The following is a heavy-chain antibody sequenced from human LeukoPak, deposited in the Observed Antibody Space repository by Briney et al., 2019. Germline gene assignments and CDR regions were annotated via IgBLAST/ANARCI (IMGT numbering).Heavy chain of an antibody. V-gene: IGHV3-23*01. D-gene: IGHD3-22*01. Sequence: PGGSLRLSCAASGFSFSTYAMSWVRQAPGKGLEWVSSINNSGRTTHYADSVKGRFTISRDNSKNTLYLQMNSLRAEDTAVYYCAREGGGMIDWYFDLWGRGTLVTVSS. CDR2: INNSGRTT. CDR1: GFSFSTYA. CDR3: AREGGGMIDWYFDL. J-gene: IGHJ2*01.